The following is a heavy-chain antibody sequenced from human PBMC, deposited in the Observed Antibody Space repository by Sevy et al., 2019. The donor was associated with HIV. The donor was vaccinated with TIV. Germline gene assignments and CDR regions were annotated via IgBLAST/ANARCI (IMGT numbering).Heavy chain of an antibody. CDR1: GFTFSDYY. Sequence: GESLKISCAASGFTFSDYYMSWIRQAPGKGLERVSYISSSSSYTNYADSVKGRFTISRDNAKNSLYLQMNSLRAEDTAVYYCAREGHYDSSGYYPGRPREVYYFDYWGQGTLVTVSS. CDR3: AREGHYDSSGYYPGRPREVYYFDY. J-gene: IGHJ4*02. CDR2: ISSSSSYT. D-gene: IGHD3-22*01. V-gene: IGHV3-11*06.